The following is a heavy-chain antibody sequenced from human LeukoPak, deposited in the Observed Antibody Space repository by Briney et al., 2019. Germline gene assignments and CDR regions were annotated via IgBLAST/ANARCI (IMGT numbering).Heavy chain of an antibody. Sequence: SETLFLTCTVSGGSISSSSYYWGWLRQPPGKGLEWIGSIYYSGSTYYNPSLKSRVTISVDTSKNQFSLKLSSVTAADTAVYYCASPEYSSAVDWYFDLWGRGTLVTVSS. CDR3: ASPEYSSAVDWYFDL. D-gene: IGHD6-6*01. V-gene: IGHV4-39*01. CDR1: GGSISSSSYY. CDR2: IYYSGST. J-gene: IGHJ2*01.